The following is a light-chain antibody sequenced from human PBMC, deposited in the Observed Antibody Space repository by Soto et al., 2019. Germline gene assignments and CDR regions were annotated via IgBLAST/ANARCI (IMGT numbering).Light chain of an antibody. CDR1: QTISGSL. CDR2: GAS. Sequence: THSPSALCCARGESATLSCRASQTISGSLLAWYQRKRGQAPRPLIYGASTRATGIPDRFSGSGSGTEFTLAVTRLEPEEFAVYYCQPYRSPRKFGQGTKVDIK. CDR3: QPYRSPRK. V-gene: IGKV3-20*01. J-gene: IGKJ1*01.